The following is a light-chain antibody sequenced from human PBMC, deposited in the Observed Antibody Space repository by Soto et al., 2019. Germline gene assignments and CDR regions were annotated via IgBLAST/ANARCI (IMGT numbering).Light chain of an antibody. CDR2: EVS. Sequence: QSVLTQPPSASGSPGQSVTISCTGTSSDVGGYNYVSWYQQHPGKAPKPMIYEVSKRPSGVPDRFSGSKSGNTASLTVSGLQAEDEADYYCSSYAGSTKGVFGTGTKVTVL. CDR1: SSDVGGYNY. J-gene: IGLJ1*01. CDR3: SSYAGSTKGV. V-gene: IGLV2-8*01.